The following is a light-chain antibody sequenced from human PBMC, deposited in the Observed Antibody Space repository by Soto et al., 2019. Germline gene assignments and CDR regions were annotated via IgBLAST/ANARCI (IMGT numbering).Light chain of an antibody. CDR3: SSYTSSSTLWV. J-gene: IGLJ1*01. Sequence: QPALTQPASVSVSPGQSITISCTRTSSDVGGYNYVSWYQQHPGKAPKLMIYDVSNRPSGVSNRFSGSKSGNTASLTISGLQAEDEADYYCSSYTSSSTLWVFGTGTKVTVL. CDR1: SSDVGGYNY. V-gene: IGLV2-14*01. CDR2: DVS.